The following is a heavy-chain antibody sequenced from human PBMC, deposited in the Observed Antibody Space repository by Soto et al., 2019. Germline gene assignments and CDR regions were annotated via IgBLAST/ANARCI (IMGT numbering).Heavy chain of an antibody. D-gene: IGHD3-3*01. CDR2: IVPIDGST. V-gene: IGHV1-69*01. CDR1: GGTISSFG. CDR3: ARSFTKSRRGGVAFDY. J-gene: IGHJ4*02. Sequence: QVQLVQSGAEVKKPGSSVKVSCTTSGGTISSFGMNWVRQAPGQGLEWMGGIVPIDGSTKYAEEFQGRVTITADASTSRVYMDLSSLRSEDTAVYYCARSFTKSRRGGVAFDYWGQGTLLTVSP.